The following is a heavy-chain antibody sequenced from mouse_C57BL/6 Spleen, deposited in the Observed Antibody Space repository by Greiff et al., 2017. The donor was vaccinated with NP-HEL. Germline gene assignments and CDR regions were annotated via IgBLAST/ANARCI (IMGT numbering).Heavy chain of an antibody. CDR3: AREGYYGNSAWFAY. V-gene: IGHV1-18*01. CDR2: INPNNGGT. Sequence: VPLQQSGPELVKPGASVNIPCKASGSTFPDYNMAWVKPSHGTSLAWIGDINPNNGGTIYNQKFKGKATLTVDKSSSTAYMELRSLTSEDTAVYYCAREGYYGNSAWFAYWGQGTLVTVSA. CDR1: GSTFPDYN. J-gene: IGHJ3*01. D-gene: IGHD2-1*01.